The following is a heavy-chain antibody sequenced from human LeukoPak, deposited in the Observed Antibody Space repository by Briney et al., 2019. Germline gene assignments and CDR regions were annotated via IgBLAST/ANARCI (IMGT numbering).Heavy chain of an antibody. J-gene: IGHJ4*02. CDR1: GYTFTGYY. CDR3: AREPYPSSSNTDY. Sequence: GASVKVSCKASGYTFTGYYMHWVRQAPGQGLEWMGWINPNSGGTNYAQKFQGRVTMTRDTSISTAYMELSRLRSDDTAVYYCAREPYPSSSNTDYWGQGTLVTVSS. V-gene: IGHV1-2*02. CDR2: INPNSGGT. D-gene: IGHD6-13*01.